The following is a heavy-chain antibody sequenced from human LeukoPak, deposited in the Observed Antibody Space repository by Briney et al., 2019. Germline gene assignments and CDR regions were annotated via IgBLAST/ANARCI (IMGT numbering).Heavy chain of an antibody. Sequence: PGGSLRLSCAASGFTFSSYSMNWVRQAPGKGLEWVSSISSSSSYIYYADSVKGRFTISRDNAKNSLYLQMNGLRAEDTAVYYCARLPPEDTAMAHDWGQGTLVTVSS. CDR1: GFTFSSYS. CDR3: ARLPPEDTAMAHD. J-gene: IGHJ4*02. V-gene: IGHV3-21*01. D-gene: IGHD5-18*01. CDR2: ISSSSSYI.